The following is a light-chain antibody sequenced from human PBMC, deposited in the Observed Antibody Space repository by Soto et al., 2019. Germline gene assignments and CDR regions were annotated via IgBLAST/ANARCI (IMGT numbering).Light chain of an antibody. Sequence: TQSPASIALARGERFTLSCSASESVSTNLAWYQQKAGQAPRLLIYGASTRATGIPARFSGSGSGTGFTLTISSLAPEDSDVSFCKQRSNRPTWTLGKGTKWIS. J-gene: IGKJ1*01. CDR1: ESVSTN. CDR2: GAS. CDR3: KQRSNRPTWT. V-gene: IGKV3-11*01.